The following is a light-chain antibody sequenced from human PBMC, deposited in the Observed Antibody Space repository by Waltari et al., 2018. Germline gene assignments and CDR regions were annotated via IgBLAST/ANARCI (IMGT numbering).Light chain of an antibody. J-gene: IGKJ4*01. V-gene: IGKV1-39*01. Sequence: DSQMTQSPSSLSASVGDRVTITCRARQSISSYLNWYQHKPGKAPKLLIYAASSLQSGVPSSFSGIGSGTDFTLTISSLQPEDFATYYCQQSYSTPLTFGGGTKVEIK. CDR1: QSISSY. CDR2: AAS. CDR3: QQSYSTPLT.